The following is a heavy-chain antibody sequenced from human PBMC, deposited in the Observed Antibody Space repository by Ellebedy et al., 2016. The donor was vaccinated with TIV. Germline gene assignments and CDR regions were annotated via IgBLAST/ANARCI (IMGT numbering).Heavy chain of an antibody. CDR1: GFTFSSYG. J-gene: IGHJ4*02. CDR3: AKVPVGFCTTTPCFYLDY. Sequence: GESLKISCAASGFTFSSYGIHWVRQAPGKGLEWVASISHDSNNKYYADSVKGRFTISRDNSKNTLYLQMSSLRAEDTAMYFCAKVPVGFCTTTPCFYLDYWGQGTRVTVSS. D-gene: IGHD2-2*01. CDR2: ISHDSNNK. V-gene: IGHV3-30*18.